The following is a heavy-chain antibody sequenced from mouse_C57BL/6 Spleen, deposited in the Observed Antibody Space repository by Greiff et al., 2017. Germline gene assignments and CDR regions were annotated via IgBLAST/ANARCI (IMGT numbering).Heavy chain of an antibody. Sequence: EVMLVESGPGLAKPSQTLSLTCSVTGYSITSDYWNWIRKFPGNKLEYMGYISYSGSTYYNPSLKSRISITRDTSKNQYYLQSNSVTTEDTATYYCARGDYSNYVGYFDVWGTGTTVTVSS. J-gene: IGHJ1*03. CDR2: ISYSGST. CDR3: ARGDYSNYVGYFDV. CDR1: GYSITSDY. V-gene: IGHV3-8*01. D-gene: IGHD2-5*01.